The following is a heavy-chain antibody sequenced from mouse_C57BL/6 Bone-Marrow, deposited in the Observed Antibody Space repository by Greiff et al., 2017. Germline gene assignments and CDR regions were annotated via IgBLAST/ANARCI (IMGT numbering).Heavy chain of an antibody. J-gene: IGHJ1*03. D-gene: IGHD2-2*01. Sequence: EVNVVESEGGLVQPGSSMKLSCTASGFTFSDYYMAWVRQVPEKGLEWVANINYDGSSTYYLDSLKSRFIISRDNAKNILYLQMSSLKSEDTATYYCARDRWLRYWYFDVWGTGTTVTVSS. CDR1: GFTFSDYY. V-gene: IGHV5-16*01. CDR2: INYDGSST. CDR3: ARDRWLRYWYFDV.